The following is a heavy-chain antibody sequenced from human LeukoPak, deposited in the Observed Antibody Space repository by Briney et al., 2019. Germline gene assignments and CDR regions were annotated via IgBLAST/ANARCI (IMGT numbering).Heavy chain of an antibody. CDR3: ARDYDILTGYAPLFDY. CDR1: GFTFSSYA. D-gene: IGHD3-9*01. CDR2: ISYDGSNK. J-gene: IGHJ4*02. V-gene: IGHV3-30*04. Sequence: GGSLRLSCAASGFTFSSYAMHWVRQAPGKGLEWVAVISYDGSNKYYADSVKGRFTISRDNSKNTLYLQMNSLRAEDTAVYYCARDYDILTGYAPLFDYWGQGTLVTVSS.